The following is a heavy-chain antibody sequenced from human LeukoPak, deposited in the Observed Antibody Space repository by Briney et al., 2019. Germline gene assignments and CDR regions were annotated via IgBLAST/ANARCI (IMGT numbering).Heavy chain of an antibody. D-gene: IGHD2-2*01. J-gene: IGHJ5*02. CDR2: ISYDGSNK. Sequence: GGSLRLSCAASGFTFSSYGMHWVRQAPGKGLEWVAVISYDGSNKYYADSVKGRFTISRDNSKNTLYLQMNSLRAEDTAVYYCAKVGIPAATRSWFDPWGQGTLVTVSS. CDR3: AKVGIPAATRSWFDP. CDR1: GFTFSSYG. V-gene: IGHV3-30*18.